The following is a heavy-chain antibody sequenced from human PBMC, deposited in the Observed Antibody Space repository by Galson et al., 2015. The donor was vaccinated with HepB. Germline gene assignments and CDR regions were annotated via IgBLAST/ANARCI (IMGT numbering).Heavy chain of an antibody. CDR3: ARGRGSYGFYYGMDV. Sequence: LSLTCAVYGGSFSGYYWSWIRQPPGKGLEWIGEINHSGSTNYNPSLKSRVTISVDTSKNQFSLKLSSVTAADTAVYYCARGRGSYGFYYGMDVWGQGTTVTVSS. D-gene: IGHD5-18*01. V-gene: IGHV4-34*01. CDR1: GGSFSGYY. CDR2: INHSGST. J-gene: IGHJ6*02.